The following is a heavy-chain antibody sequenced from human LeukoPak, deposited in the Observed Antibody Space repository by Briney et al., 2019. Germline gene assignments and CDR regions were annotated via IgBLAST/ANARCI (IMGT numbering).Heavy chain of an antibody. D-gene: IGHD3-22*01. V-gene: IGHV1-69*05. CDR3: ARANYDSSGYYYW. CDR2: IIPIFGTA. J-gene: IGHJ4*02. CDR1: RGTFSSYA. Sequence: SVKVSCKASRGTFSSYAISWVRQAPGQGLEWMGRIIPIFGTANYAQKFQGRVTITTDESTSTAYMELSSLRSEDTAVYYCARANYDSSGYYYWWGQGTLVTVSS.